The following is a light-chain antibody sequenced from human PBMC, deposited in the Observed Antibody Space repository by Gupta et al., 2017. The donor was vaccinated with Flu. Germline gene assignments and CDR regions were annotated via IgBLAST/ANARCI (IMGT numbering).Light chain of an antibody. J-gene: IGKJ2*01. CDR2: GAS. V-gene: IGKV3-20*01. CDR3: QHVNYSPST. Sequence: AWYQQKLCQPPRLLIYGASTRATGVPERFSGSGSGTXFTLTIXRLDPEDFAVYYCQHVNYSPSTFGXGTRMDIK.